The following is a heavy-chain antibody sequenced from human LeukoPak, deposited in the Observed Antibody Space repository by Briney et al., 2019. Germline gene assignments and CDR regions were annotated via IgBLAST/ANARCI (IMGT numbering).Heavy chain of an antibody. CDR3: ARDSGLTYYYYDSSCYFDY. D-gene: IGHD3-22*01. Sequence: GGSLRLSCAASGFTFSSYGMHWVRQAPGKGLEWVAVISYDGSNKYYADSVKGRFTISRDNSKNTLYLQMNSLRAEDTAVYYCARDSGLTYYYYDSSCYFDYWGQGTLVTVSS. CDR2: ISYDGSNK. CDR1: GFTFSSYG. J-gene: IGHJ4*02. V-gene: IGHV3-30*03.